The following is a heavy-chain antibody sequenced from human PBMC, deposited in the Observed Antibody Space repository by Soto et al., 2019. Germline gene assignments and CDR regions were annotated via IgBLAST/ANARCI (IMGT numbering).Heavy chain of an antibody. CDR1: GDTISTGGYT. D-gene: IGHD3-22*01. J-gene: IGHJ6*02. Sequence: PSETLSLTCDVSGDTISTGGYTWAWIRQPPGKALEWIGHTYHSGNPYYNPSLKSRVTISVDKSKNQFSLKLSSVTAADTAVYYCARSPDSSGYYPRWYYYGMDVWGQGTTVTVS. CDR2: TYHSGNP. CDR3: ARSPDSSGYYPRWYYYGMDV. V-gene: IGHV4-30-2*01.